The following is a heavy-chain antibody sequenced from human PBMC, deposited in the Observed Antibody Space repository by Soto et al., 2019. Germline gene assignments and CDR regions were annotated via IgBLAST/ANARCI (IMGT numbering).Heavy chain of an antibody. CDR1: GVTFRSYV. D-gene: IGHD3-16*01. V-gene: IGHV3-33*05. CDR3: ARWGTTGGLDV. Sequence: QVQLVESGGGVVQPGTSLRLSCVGSGVTFRSYVIHWVRQAPGKGLEWVARTSYDGSNKDYGDSVKGRFTISRDNSRNTVDLQMDSLRREDTALYYCARWGTTGGLDVWGQGTLVSVSS. J-gene: IGHJ1*01. CDR2: TSYDGSNK.